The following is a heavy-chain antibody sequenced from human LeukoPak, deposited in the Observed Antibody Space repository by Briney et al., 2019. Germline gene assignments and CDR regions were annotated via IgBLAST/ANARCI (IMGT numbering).Heavy chain of an antibody. Sequence: GGTLRLSCAASEFIFSSYWMSWVRQAPGKGLEWVANINHDGSERYYVDSVKGRFTISRDNAKNSLYLQMNSLRTEDTAVYYCARVRSRYWYFDLWGRGTLVTVSS. J-gene: IGHJ2*01. CDR3: ARVRSRYWYFDL. CDR2: INHDGSER. CDR1: EFIFSSYW. V-gene: IGHV3-7*01.